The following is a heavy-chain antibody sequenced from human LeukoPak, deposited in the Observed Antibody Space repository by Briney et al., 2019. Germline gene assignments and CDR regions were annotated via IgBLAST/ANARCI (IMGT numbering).Heavy chain of an antibody. CDR3: ARGTYDSSGRLDY. CDR2: ISSSSSYI. J-gene: IGHJ4*02. CDR1: GFTFSSYS. V-gene: IGHV3-21*01. D-gene: IGHD3-22*01. Sequence: RGSLRLSCAASGFTFSSYSMNWVRQAPGKGLEWVSSISSSSSYIYYADSVKGRFTLSRDNAKNSLYLQMNSLRAEDTAIYYCARGTYDSSGRLDYWGQGTLVTVSS.